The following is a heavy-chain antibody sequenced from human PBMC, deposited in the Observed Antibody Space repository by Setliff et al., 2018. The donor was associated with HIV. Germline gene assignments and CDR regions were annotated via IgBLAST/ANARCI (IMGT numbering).Heavy chain of an antibody. J-gene: IGHJ3*02. Sequence: SETLSLTCTVSGGSISSHYWSWIRQPPGKGLEWIGSIYYSGSTNYNPSLKSRVTISVDTSKNQFSLKLSSVTAADTAVYYRARDWDQNDNYDILTGDYKTIPVRAFDIWGQGTMVTVSS. V-gene: IGHV4-59*11. CDR2: IYYSGST. CDR1: GGSISSHY. D-gene: IGHD3-9*01. CDR3: ARDWDQNDNYDILTGDYKTIPVRAFDI.